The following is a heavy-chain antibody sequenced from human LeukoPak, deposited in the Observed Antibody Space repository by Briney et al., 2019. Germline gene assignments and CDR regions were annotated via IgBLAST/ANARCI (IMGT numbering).Heavy chain of an antibody. CDR3: ARGYSGCFHY. Sequence: GASVKVSCKASGYTFTGYALHWVRQAPGQGLEWMGWINTGSGNTKYSQRFRDRVTITMDTSASTVYMEMNDLGSEDTAVYYCARGYSGCFHYWGQGALVTVSS. V-gene: IGHV1-3*04. CDR2: INTGSGNT. D-gene: IGHD1-26*01. J-gene: IGHJ4*02. CDR1: GYTFTGYA.